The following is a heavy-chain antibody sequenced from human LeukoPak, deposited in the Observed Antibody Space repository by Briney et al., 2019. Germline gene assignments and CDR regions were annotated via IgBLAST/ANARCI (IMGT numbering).Heavy chain of an antibody. CDR1: GYSISSAYN. Sequence: SETLSLTCTVSGYSISSAYNWGWIRQPPGKGLEWIGRIYTSGSTNYNPSLKSRVTMSVDTSKNQFSLKLSSVTAADTAVYYCAREAAARFDPWGQGTLVTVSS. V-gene: IGHV4-38-2*02. CDR3: AREAAARFDP. D-gene: IGHD6-13*01. CDR2: IYTSGST. J-gene: IGHJ5*02.